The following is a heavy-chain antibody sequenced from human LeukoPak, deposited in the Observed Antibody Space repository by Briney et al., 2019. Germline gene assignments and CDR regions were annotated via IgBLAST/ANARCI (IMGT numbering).Heavy chain of an antibody. V-gene: IGHV3-23*01. CDR1: GFTFSSYA. J-gene: IGHJ6*02. CDR3: AKHLRQRLVQGPMDV. Sequence: GGSLRLSCAASGFTFSSYAMSWVRQAPGKGLEWVSAISGSGGSTYYADSVKGRFTISRDNSKNTLYLQMNSLRAEDTAVYYCAKHLRQRLVQGPMDVWGQGTTVTVSS. D-gene: IGHD6-13*01. CDR2: ISGSGGST.